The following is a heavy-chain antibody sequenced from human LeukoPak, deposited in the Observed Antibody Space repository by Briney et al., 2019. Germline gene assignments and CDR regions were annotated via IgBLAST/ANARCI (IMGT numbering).Heavy chain of an antibody. V-gene: IGHV3-30-3*01. CDR1: GFTFSSYA. D-gene: IGHD1-26*01. CDR3: ARDLGGSYFDY. Sequence: GRSLRLSCAASGFTFSSYAMHWVRQAPGKGLEWVAVISYDGSDKYYADSVKGRFTISRDNSKNTLYLQMNSLRAEDTAVYYCARDLGGSYFDYWGQGTLVTVSS. J-gene: IGHJ4*02. CDR2: ISYDGSDK.